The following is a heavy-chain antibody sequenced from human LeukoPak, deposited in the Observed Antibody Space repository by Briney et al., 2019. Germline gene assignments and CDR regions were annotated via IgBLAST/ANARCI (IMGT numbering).Heavy chain of an antibody. D-gene: IGHD4-17*01. CDR2: IIPILGIA. CDR1: GGTFSSYA. V-gene: IGHV1-69*04. J-gene: IGHJ4*02. Sequence: GASVKVSCKASGGTFSSYAISWVRQAPGQGLEWVGRIIPILGIANYAQKFQGRVTITADKSTSTAYMELSSLRSEDTAVYYCARDSGIDYGDYPDYWGQGTLVTVSS. CDR3: ARDSGIDYGDYPDY.